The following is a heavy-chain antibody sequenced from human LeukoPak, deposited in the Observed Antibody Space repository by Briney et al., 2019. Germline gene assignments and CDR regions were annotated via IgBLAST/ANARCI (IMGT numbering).Heavy chain of an antibody. CDR1: GFTFSNYG. D-gene: IGHD4-11*01. CDR3: AKEKNDYSDYSYMDV. CDR2: IRYDGSNK. V-gene: IGHV3-30*02. Sequence: GGSLRLSCAASGFTFSNYGMHWVRQAPGKGLEWVALIRYDGSNKYCADSVKGRFTVSRDNTKNTLYLQMNSLRAEDTAAYYCAKEKNDYSDYSYMDVWGKGTTVTVSS. J-gene: IGHJ6*03.